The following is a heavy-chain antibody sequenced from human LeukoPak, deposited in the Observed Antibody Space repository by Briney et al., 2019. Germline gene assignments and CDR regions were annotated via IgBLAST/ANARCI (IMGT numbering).Heavy chain of an antibody. CDR2: IKWNGGST. CDR1: GFTFSSYS. J-gene: IGHJ4*02. D-gene: IGHD2-15*01. Sequence: GGSLRLSCAASGFTFSSYSMNWVRQAPGKGLEWVSSIKWNGGSTGYADSVEGRFTISRDNAKNSLYLQMNSLRAEDTALYYCARDGGDCSGDSCYVDYWGQGTLVTVSS. CDR3: ARDGGDCSGDSCYVDY. V-gene: IGHV3-20*04.